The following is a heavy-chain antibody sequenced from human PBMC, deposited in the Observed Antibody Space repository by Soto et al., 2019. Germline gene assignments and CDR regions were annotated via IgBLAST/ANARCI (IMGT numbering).Heavy chain of an antibody. CDR3: AKRKGPYGSGSYYAFDM. J-gene: IGHJ3*02. CDR2: IYSGGST. D-gene: IGHD3-10*01. CDR1: GFTVSSNY. V-gene: IGHV3-66*04. Sequence: PGGSLRLSCAASGFTVSSNYMSWVRQAPGKGLEWVSVIYSGGSTYYADSVKGRFTISRDNSKNTLYLQMNSLRAEDTAVYYCAKRKGPYGSGSYYAFDMWGQGTMVTVSS.